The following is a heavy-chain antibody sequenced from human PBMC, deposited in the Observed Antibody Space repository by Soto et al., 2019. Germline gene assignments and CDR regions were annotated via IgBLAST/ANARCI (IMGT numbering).Heavy chain of an antibody. D-gene: IGHD6-13*01. CDR2: ISDSGSSI. CDR3: ARQYSSMLDL. Sequence: QVQLVESGGGLVKPGGSLRLSCAASGFTFKNSYMTWIRQAPGKGLEWVSYISDSGSSIYYADSVKGRFTISRDNAKNSLLLEMNRLRGEDTAVYFCARQYSSMLDLWGQGTLVTVSS. V-gene: IGHV3-11*01. J-gene: IGHJ4*02. CDR1: GFTFKNSY.